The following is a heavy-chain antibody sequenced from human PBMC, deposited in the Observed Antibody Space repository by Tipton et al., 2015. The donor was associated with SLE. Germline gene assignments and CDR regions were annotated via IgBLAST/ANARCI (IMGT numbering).Heavy chain of an antibody. V-gene: IGHV4-34*01. Sequence: TLSLTCAVYGGSFSGYYWSWIRQPPGKGLEWIGEINHSGSTNYNPSLKSRVTISVDTSKNQFSLKLSSVTAADTAVYYCARGGRFLEWLTYWGQGPLVTVSS. J-gene: IGHJ4*02. CDR1: GGSFSGYY. CDR3: ARGGRFLEWLTY. CDR2: INHSGST. D-gene: IGHD3-3*01.